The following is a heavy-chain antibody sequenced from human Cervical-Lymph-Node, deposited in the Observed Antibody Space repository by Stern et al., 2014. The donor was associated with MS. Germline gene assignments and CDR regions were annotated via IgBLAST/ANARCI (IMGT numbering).Heavy chain of an antibody. Sequence: VQLVQSGAEVKKPGSSVKVSCKASGGTFTTHALSWVRPAPGQGLEWMGGIIPIFDTANYAQKFQGRVTITADEPTRTAYMELSSLRSEDTAIYSCASHFPNWNPFFDYWGQGTLVTVSS. CDR1: GGTFTTHA. CDR2: IIPIFDTA. D-gene: IGHD1-1*01. V-gene: IGHV1-69*01. J-gene: IGHJ4*02. CDR3: ASHFPNWNPFFDY.